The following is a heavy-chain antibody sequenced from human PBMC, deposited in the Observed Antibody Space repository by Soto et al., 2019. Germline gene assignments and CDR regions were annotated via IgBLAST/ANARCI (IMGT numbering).Heavy chain of an antibody. J-gene: IGHJ6*02. CDR2: IIPIFGTA. D-gene: IGHD3-16*01. Sequence: QVQLVQSGAEVKKPGSSVKVSCKASGGTFSSYAISWVRQAPGQGLEWMGGIIPIFGTADYAQKFQGRVTITADDFTSTAYMELSSLRSEDTAVYYCARHLGGNHYYYGMDVWGQGTSVTVSS. CDR1: GGTFSSYA. CDR3: ARHLGGNHYYYGMDV. V-gene: IGHV1-69*12.